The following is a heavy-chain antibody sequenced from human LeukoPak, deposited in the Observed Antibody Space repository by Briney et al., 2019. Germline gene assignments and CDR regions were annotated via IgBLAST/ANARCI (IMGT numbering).Heavy chain of an antibody. V-gene: IGHV4-4*02. Sequence: SETLSLTCAVSGGSISSSNWWSWVRQPPGKGLEWIGEIYHSGSTNYNPSLKSRDTISVDKSKNQFSLKLSSVTAADTAVYYCARFYDSTFDYWGQGTLVTVSS. CDR1: GGSISSSNW. J-gene: IGHJ4*02. CDR3: ARFYDSTFDY. D-gene: IGHD3-22*01. CDR2: IYHSGST.